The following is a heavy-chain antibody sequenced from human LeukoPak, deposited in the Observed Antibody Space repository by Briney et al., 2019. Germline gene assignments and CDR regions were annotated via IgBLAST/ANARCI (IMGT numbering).Heavy chain of an antibody. V-gene: IGHV1-3*01. D-gene: IGHD6-19*01. CDR3: ARDDIAVALDAFDI. Sequence: ASVKVSCKASGYTFTSYAMHWVRQAPGQRLEWMGWINAGNGNTKYSQKFRGRVTITRDTSASTAYMELSSLRSEDTAVYYCARDDIAVALDAFDIWGQGTMVTVSS. CDR1: GYTFTSYA. J-gene: IGHJ3*02. CDR2: INAGNGNT.